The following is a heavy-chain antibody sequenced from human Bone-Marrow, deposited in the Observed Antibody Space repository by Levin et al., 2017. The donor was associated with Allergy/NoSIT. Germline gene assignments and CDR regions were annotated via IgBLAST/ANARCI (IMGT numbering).Heavy chain of an antibody. D-gene: IGHD3-22*01. J-gene: IGHJ4*02. V-gene: IGHV3-30*18. CDR2: TTYDGSNK. CDR1: GFTFSSYG. Sequence: GGSLRLSCAASGFTFSSYGMHWVRQAPGRGLEWVAVTTYDGSNKYYADSVKGRFTISRDDSKNTLYLQMNSLRAEDTAVYYCAKDWRVVVIQYYFDYWGQGTLVTVSS. CDR3: AKDWRVVVIQYYFDY.